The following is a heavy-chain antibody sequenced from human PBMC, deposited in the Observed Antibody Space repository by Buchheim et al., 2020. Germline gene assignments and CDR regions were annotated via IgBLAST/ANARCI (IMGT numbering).Heavy chain of an antibody. CDR2: IYYSGST. CDR3: ARGHHYGGKPGFDY. D-gene: IGHD4-23*01. Sequence: QVQLQESGPGLVKPSETLSLTCTVSGGSISSYYWSWIRQPPGKGLEWIGYIYYSGSTNYNPSLKSRVTISVDTSKNQFSLKLSSVTAADTAVYYCARGHHYGGKPGFDYWGQGTL. CDR1: GGSISSYY. V-gene: IGHV4-59*01. J-gene: IGHJ4*02.